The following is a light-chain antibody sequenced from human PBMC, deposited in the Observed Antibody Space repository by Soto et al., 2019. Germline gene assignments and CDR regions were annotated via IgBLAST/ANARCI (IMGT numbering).Light chain of an antibody. CDR2: SAS. Sequence: IQLTQSPSSLSASVVDRVTITCQASRGISSYLAWYQQKPGKAPKLLVYSASTLQSGVPSRFSGSGSGPDFTLTISSLQPEDFATYYCQQSYSTPPLTIGGGTKVDI. CDR3: QQSYSTPPLT. J-gene: IGKJ4*01. V-gene: IGKV1-39*01. CDR1: RGISSY.